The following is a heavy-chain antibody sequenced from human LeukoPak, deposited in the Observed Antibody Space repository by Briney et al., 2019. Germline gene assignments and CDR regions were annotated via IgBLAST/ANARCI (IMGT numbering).Heavy chain of an antibody. CDR1: GYTFTSYG. CDR3: GRDSPYSYRLGFDY. J-gene: IGHJ4*02. D-gene: IGHD3-16*02. CDR2: ISAYNGNT. V-gene: IGHV1-18*01. Sequence: GASVKVSRKASGYTFTSYGISWVRQAPGQGLEWMGWISAYNGNTNYAQKLQGRVTMTTDTSTSTAYMEMRGMRSEYTAVYDGGRDSPYSYRLGFDYWGQGTLVTVSS.